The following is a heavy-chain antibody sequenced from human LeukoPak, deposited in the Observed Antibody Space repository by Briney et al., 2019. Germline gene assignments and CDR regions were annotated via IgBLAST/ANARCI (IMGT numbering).Heavy chain of an antibody. CDR2: IYHSGST. CDR1: GYSISSGYY. CDR3: ARVRGGQWRDDAFDI. J-gene: IGHJ3*02. V-gene: IGHV4-38-2*02. D-gene: IGHD6-19*01. Sequence: SETLSLTCTVSGYSISSGYYWGWIRQPPGKGLEWIGSIYHSGSTYYNPSLKTRVTISVDTSKNQFSLKLSSVTAADTAVYYCARVRGGQWRDDAFDIWGQGKMVTVFS.